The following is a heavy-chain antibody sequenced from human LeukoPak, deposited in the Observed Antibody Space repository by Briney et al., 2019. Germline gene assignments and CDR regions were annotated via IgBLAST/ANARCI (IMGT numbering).Heavy chain of an antibody. V-gene: IGHV1-18*01. CDR1: GYTFTSYV. Sequence: GASVKVSCKASGYTFTSYVISWVRQAPGQGLEWMGWISAYNGNTNYAQKLQGRVTMTTDTSTSTAYMELRSLRSDDTAVYCCARYHDYDFWSGNWFDPWGQGTLVTVSS. D-gene: IGHD3-3*01. J-gene: IGHJ5*02. CDR3: ARYHDYDFWSGNWFDP. CDR2: ISAYNGNT.